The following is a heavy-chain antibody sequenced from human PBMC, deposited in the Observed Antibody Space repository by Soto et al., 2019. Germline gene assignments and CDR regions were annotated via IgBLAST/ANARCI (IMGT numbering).Heavy chain of an antibody. Sequence: QVQLVQSGAEVKKPGASVKVSCKASGYTFFNYGISWVRQAPGQGLEWMGWISAYNGNRNYAQKFQGRVTMTTDTSTSTANMELGGLTSDDTAVYYCARDGITAAEYLPHWGQGTLVTVSS. D-gene: IGHD6-13*01. CDR3: ARDGITAAEYLPH. CDR2: ISAYNGNR. V-gene: IGHV1-18*01. J-gene: IGHJ1*01. CDR1: GYTFFNYG.